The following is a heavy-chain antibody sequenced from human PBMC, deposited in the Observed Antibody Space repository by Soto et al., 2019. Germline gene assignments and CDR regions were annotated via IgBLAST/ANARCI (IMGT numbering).Heavy chain of an antibody. Sequence: PSETLYLTSTVFGGSVNRGGYYWTWIRQHPGKGLEWIGYIDYSGSSYYNPSLKSRVTLSLDTSKNQFSLKLSSVTAADTAVYYCATMTYYYGSGSYYSLDYWGQGTMVTVTA. CDR2: IDYSGSS. V-gene: IGHV4-31*02. CDR1: GGSVNRGGYY. J-gene: IGHJ4*02. D-gene: IGHD3-10*01. CDR3: ATMTYYYGSGSYYSLDY.